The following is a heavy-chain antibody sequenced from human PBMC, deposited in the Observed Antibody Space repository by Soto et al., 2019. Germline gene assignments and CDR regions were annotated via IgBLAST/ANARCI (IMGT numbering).Heavy chain of an antibody. CDR3: ARDRGYSGYDWAYYYYYGMDV. D-gene: IGHD5-12*01. J-gene: IGHJ6*02. Sequence: QVQLVESGGGVVQPGRSLRLSCAASGFTFSSYAMHWVRQAPGKGLEWVAVISYDGSNKYYADSVKGRFTIYRDNSKNALYLHMNSLRAEDTAVSYCARDRGYSGYDWAYYYYYGMDVWGQGTTVTVSS. V-gene: IGHV3-30-3*01. CDR2: ISYDGSNK. CDR1: GFTFSSYA.